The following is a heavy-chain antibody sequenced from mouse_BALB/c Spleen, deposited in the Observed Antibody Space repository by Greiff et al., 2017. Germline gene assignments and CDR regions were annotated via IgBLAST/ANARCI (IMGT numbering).Heavy chain of an antibody. CDR2: ISSGSSTI. CDR3: ARLITDAMDY. D-gene: IGHD2-4*01. J-gene: IGHJ4*01. CDR1: GFTFSSFG. V-gene: IGHV5-17*02. Sequence: EVKVEESGGGLVQPGGSRKLSCAASGFTFSSFGMHWVRQAPEKGLEWVAYISSGSSTIYYADTVKGRFTISRDNPKNTLFLQMTSLRSEDTAMYYCARLITDAMDYWGQGTSVTVSS.